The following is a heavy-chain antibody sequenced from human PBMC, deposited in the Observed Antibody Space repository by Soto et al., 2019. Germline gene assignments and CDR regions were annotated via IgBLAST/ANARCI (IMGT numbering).Heavy chain of an antibody. CDR3: ARVGIAAYYYGMDV. CDR1: GYNFTSYA. D-gene: IGHD6-13*01. Sequence: ASVKVSCKASGYNFTSYAMHRVRQNPGQRLEWMGWINAGNGNTKYSQKFQGRVTITRDTSASTAYMELSSLRSEDTAVYYCARVGIAAYYYGMDVWGQGTTVTVSS. CDR2: INAGNGNT. J-gene: IGHJ6*02. V-gene: IGHV1-3*01.